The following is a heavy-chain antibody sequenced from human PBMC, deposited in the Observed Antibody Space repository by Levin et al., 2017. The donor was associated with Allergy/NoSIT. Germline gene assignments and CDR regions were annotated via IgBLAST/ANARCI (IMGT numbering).Heavy chain of an antibody. J-gene: IGHJ4*02. Sequence: SQTLSLTCTVSGGSIRSYYWSWIRQPPGKGLEWIAYIYYSGSTNYNPSLKSRVTISVDTSKNQFSLKLSSVTAADTAVYYCARERCSSTTCYFDYWGQGTLVTVSS. D-gene: IGHD2-2*01. CDR3: ARERCSSTTCYFDY. CDR1: GGSIRSYY. V-gene: IGHV4-59*01. CDR2: IYYSGST.